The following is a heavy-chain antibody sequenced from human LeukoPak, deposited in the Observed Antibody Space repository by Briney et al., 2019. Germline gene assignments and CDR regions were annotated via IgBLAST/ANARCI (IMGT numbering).Heavy chain of an antibody. CDR3: ARWVLPYYFDY. CDR1: GGSISSYY. CDR2: IYYSGST. Sequence: TSETLSLTCTVSGGSISSYYWSWIRQPPGKGLEWIGYIYYSGSTNYNPSLKSRVTISVDTSKNQFSLKLSSVTAADTAVYYCARWVLPYYFDYWGQGTLVTVSS. V-gene: IGHV4-59*01. J-gene: IGHJ4*02.